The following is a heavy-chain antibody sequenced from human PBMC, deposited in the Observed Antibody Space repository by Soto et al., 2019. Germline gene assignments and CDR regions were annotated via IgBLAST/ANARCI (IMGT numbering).Heavy chain of an antibody. Sequence: RHTPEPGLEWMGGIIPIFGTANYAQKFQGRVTITADESTSTAYMELSSLRSEDTAVYYCARSGLVVYANCNYGMDVWGPGTTVPVSS. CDR3: ARSGLVVYANCNYGMDV. J-gene: IGHJ6*01. V-gene: IGHV1-69*01. CDR2: IIPIFGTA. D-gene: IGHD2-8*02.